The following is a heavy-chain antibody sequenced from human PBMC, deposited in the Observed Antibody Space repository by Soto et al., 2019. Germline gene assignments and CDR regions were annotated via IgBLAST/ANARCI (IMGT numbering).Heavy chain of an antibody. V-gene: IGHV1-69*06. Sequence: QVQVVQSGSEVKKPGSSVKISCKASGRIFSSFPTSWVRQVPGQGLEWMGGVISASGSVTYAPKFQGRVMITAVKSAGIGYIELTGVSSEDTVLYYCARGGSRDAYNSGLDQWGPGTVV. D-gene: IGHD1-1*01. CDR2: VISASGSV. J-gene: IGHJ4*01. CDR1: GRIFSSFP. CDR3: ARGGSRDAYNSGLDQ.